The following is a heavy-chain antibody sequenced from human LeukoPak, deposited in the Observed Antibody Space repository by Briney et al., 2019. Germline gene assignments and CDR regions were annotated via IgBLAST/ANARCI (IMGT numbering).Heavy chain of an antibody. J-gene: IGHJ4*02. CDR3: ARAGYYSHYFDY. CDR1: GFTVSSNY. V-gene: IGHV3-53*01. CDR2: IYSGGST. D-gene: IGHD1-26*01. Sequence: PGGSLRLSCAASGFTVSSNYMSWVRRAPGKGLEWVSVIYSGGSTYYADSVKGRFTISRDNSKNTLYLQMNSLRAEDTAVYYCARAGYYSHYFDYWGQGTLVTVSS.